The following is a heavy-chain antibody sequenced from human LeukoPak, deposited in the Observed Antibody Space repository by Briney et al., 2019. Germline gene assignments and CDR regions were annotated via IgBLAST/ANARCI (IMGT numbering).Heavy chain of an antibody. V-gene: IGHV4-59*12. Sequence: TSETLSLTCTVSGGSISSYYWSWIRRPPGKGLEWIGYIYYSGSTNYNPSLKSRVTISVDTSKNQFSLKLISVTAADTAVYYCAREGWDSSGYYYPFDYWGQGTLVTVSS. D-gene: IGHD3-22*01. J-gene: IGHJ4*02. CDR2: IYYSGST. CDR1: GGSISSYY. CDR3: AREGWDSSGYYYPFDY.